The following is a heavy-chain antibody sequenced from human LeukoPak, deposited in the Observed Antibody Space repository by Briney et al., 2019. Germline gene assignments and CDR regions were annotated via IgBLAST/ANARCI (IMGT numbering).Heavy chain of an antibody. V-gene: IGHV4-30-2*01. CDR2: IYHSGST. J-gene: IGHJ3*02. CDR1: GGSISSGGYY. D-gene: IGHD3-16*02. CDR3: VRDALTSKSLWGAFDI. Sequence: SETLSLTCTVSGGSISSGGYYWSWIRQPPGKGLEWIGYIYHSGSTYYNPSLKSRVTISVDRSKNQFSLKLSSVTAADTAVYYCVRDALTSKSLWGAFDIWGQGTMVTVSS.